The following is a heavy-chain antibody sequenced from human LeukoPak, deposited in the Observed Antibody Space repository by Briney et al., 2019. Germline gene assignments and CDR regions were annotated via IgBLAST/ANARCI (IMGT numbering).Heavy chain of an antibody. J-gene: IGHJ6*02. Sequence: SETLSLTCAVHGGSFSVYYWSWICQRPGKGLEWIGEINRIGSTKYNPSLKSRVAISADASKNPFSLKLSSVTAADTAVYYCARWAETGYCSSTSCYARGSGSAYYYYGMDVWGQGTTVTVSS. CDR2: INRIGST. CDR3: ARWAETGYCSSTSCYARGSGSAYYYYGMDV. V-gene: IGHV4-34*01. D-gene: IGHD2-2*01. CDR1: GGSFSVYY.